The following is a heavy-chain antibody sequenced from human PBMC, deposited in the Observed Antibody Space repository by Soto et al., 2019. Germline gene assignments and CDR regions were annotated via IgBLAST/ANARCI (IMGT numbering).Heavy chain of an antibody. D-gene: IGHD3-3*01. CDR2: INAGNGNT. V-gene: IGHV1-3*01. J-gene: IGHJ6*02. Sequence: GASVKVSCKASGCTFTSYAMHWVRQAPGQRLEWMGWINAGNGNTKYSQKFQGRVTITRDTSASTAYMELSSLRSEDTAVYYCAGTYYDFWSGLNNYYYYGMDVWGQGTTVTAP. CDR3: AGTYYDFWSGLNNYYYYGMDV. CDR1: GCTFTSYA.